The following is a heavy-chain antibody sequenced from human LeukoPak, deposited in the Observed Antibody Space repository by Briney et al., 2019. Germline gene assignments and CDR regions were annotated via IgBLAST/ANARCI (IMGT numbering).Heavy chain of an antibody. V-gene: IGHV3-20*04. CDR1: GFTFDDYG. J-gene: IGHJ4*02. CDR3: ARGYCSGGSCFLFDY. D-gene: IGHD2-15*01. CDR2: INWNGGST. Sequence: PGGSLRLSCAASGFTFDDYGMTWVRQAPGKGLEWVSGINWNGGSTGYADSVKGRFSILRETAKNSLYLQMSSLRAEDTALYYCARGYCSGGSCFLFDYWGQGTLVTVSS.